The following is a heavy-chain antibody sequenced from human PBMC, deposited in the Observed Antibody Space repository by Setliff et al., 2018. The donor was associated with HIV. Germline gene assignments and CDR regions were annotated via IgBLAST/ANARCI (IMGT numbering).Heavy chain of an antibody. Sequence: GGSLRLSCAASGFTFSSYAITWVRQAPGKGLEWVSAISGSGDSTFYADSVKGRFPISRDNAKNSLYLQMNSLRAGDTAVYYCLRGGSFGDIPNCWGQGTLVTVSS. J-gene: IGHJ4*02. CDR2: ISGSGDST. CDR3: LRGGSFGDIPNC. CDR1: GFTFSSYA. V-gene: IGHV3-23*01. D-gene: IGHD4-17*01.